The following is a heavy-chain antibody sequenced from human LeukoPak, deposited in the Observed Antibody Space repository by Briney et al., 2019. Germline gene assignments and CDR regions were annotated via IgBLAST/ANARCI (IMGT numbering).Heavy chain of an antibody. V-gene: IGHV4-61*01. CDR2: IYYSGST. Sequence: SETLSLTCTVSGGSFSSGSYYWRWIRQPPGKGLEWIVYIYYSGSTNYNPSLKSRITISVDTSKNQFSLKLSSVTAADTAVYYCARVRDSSGWGFDYWGQGTLVTVSS. CDR3: ARVRDSSGWGFDY. D-gene: IGHD6-19*01. J-gene: IGHJ4*02. CDR1: GGSFSSGSYY.